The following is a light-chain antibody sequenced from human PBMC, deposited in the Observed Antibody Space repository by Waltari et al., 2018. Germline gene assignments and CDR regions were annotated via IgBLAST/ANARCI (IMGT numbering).Light chain of an antibody. CDR1: NSDVGSYNL. V-gene: IGLV2-23*01. CDR3: CSYAGSTTFYV. Sequence: QSALTQPASVSGSPGQSITISCTGTNSDVGSYNLVSWYQQHPGKAPKLMIYESSERPSGVSNRFSGSKSGNTASLTISGVQAEDEADYYCCSYAGSTTFYVFGTGTKVTVL. CDR2: ESS. J-gene: IGLJ1*01.